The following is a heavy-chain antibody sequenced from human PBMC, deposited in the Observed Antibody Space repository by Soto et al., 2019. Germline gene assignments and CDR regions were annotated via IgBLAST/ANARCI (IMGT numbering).Heavy chain of an antibody. Sequence: NPSETLSLTCTVSGGSISSNYWTWFRQPPGKGLEWIGYVYNSGSTNYNPSLKSRVTISEDTSKSQFSLKVNSMTAADTAVYYCARYRREAVAGYTLDNWGQGILVTVSS. CDR3: ARYRREAVAGYTLDN. CDR1: GGSISSNY. D-gene: IGHD6-13*01. V-gene: IGHV4-59*01. CDR2: VYNSGST. J-gene: IGHJ4*02.